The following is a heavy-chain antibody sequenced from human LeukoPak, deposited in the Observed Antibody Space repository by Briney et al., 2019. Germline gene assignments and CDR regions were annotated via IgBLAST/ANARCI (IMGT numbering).Heavy chain of an antibody. Sequence: GGSLRLSCAASGFIFSNYGMHWVPQAPGKGLEWVAVIWFDGSNQYHADAVKGRFTISRDNSKNTLYLQMSSLRAEDTALYYCARDDFAGDSSGYIDYWGQGTLVTVSS. CDR3: ARDDFAGDSSGYIDY. J-gene: IGHJ4*02. CDR2: IWFDGSNQ. CDR1: GFIFSNYG. D-gene: IGHD3-22*01. V-gene: IGHV3-33*01.